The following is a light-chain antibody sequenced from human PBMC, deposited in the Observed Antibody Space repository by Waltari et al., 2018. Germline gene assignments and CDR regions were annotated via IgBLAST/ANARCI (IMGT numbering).Light chain of an antibody. CDR3: QQYNNWPPLYT. Sequence: EIVMTQSPATLSMSPGERVTLSCRASQSISTNLACYQQRPGQAPRLLIYDTATRATGIPVKFSGSGSGTEFTLTISDLQPEDFAVYYCQQYNNWPPLYTFGQGTKLDIK. J-gene: IGKJ2*01. CDR1: QSISTN. V-gene: IGKV3-15*01. CDR2: DTA.